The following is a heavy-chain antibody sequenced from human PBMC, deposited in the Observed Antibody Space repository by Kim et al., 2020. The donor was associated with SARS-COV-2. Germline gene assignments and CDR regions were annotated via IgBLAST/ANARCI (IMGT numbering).Heavy chain of an antibody. V-gene: IGHV6-1*01. J-gene: IGHJ6*02. D-gene: IGHD7-27*01. CDR1: GDSVSSNSAA. CDR2: TYYRSKWYN. CDR3: AREAYLGSYYYYYGMDV. Sequence: SQTLSLTCAISGDSVSSNSAAWNWIRQSPSRGLEWLGRTYYRSKWYNDYAVSVKSRITINPDTSKNQFSLQLNSVTPEDTAVYYCAREAYLGSYYYYYGMDVWGQGTTVTVSS.